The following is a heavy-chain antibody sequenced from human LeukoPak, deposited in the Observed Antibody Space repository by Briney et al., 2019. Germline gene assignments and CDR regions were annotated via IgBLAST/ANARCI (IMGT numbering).Heavy chain of an antibody. CDR1: GFTFSSYA. V-gene: IGHV3-23*01. J-gene: IGHJ6*02. Sequence: PGGSLRLSCAASGFTFSSYAMSCVRQAPGKGLEWVSAISGSGGSTYYADSVKGRFTISRDNSKNTLYLQMNSLRAEDTAVYYCAKDVRPGGGGMDVWGQGTTVTVSS. D-gene: IGHD3-10*02. CDR3: AKDVRPGGGGMDV. CDR2: ISGSGGST.